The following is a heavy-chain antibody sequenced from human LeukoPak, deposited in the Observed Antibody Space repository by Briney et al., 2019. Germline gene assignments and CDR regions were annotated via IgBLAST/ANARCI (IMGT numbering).Heavy chain of an antibody. J-gene: IGHJ6*03. CDR2: IIPIFGTA. V-gene: IGHV1-69*01. Sequence: SVKVSCKASGGTFSSYAISWVRQAPGQGLEWMGGIIPIFGTANYAQKFQGRVTITADESTSTAYMELSSLRSEDTAVYYCARGTLGYCSGGSCYSGSMDVWGKGTTVTISS. CDR1: GGTFSSYA. CDR3: ARGTLGYCSGGSCYSGSMDV. D-gene: IGHD2-15*01.